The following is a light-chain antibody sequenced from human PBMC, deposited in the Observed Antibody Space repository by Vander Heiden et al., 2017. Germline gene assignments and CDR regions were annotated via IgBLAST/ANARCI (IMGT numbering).Light chain of an antibody. CDR1: SSNIGHHS. CDR2: DNN. Sequence: VLTQPPSLSAAPGHKVNNSSPGSSSNIGHHSVPSYLQLTAPAPQPLIYDNNKRHSGIADRYSVSRSGTSATLGITGLQTGAEADYYCGTRDSGLGDVIFGGGTKLTVL. J-gene: IGLJ2*01. CDR3: GTRDSGLGDVI. V-gene: IGLV1-51*01.